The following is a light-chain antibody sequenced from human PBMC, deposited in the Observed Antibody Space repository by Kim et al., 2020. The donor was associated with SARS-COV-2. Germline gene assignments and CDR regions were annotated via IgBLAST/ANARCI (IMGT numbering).Light chain of an antibody. CDR1: QSVSSNF. CDR3: QQYATSPET. J-gene: IGKJ1*01. Sequence: ENVLTQSPDTLSLSPGERATLSCRASQSVSSNFLAWYQHKTGQAPRLLIYSASSRASGIPDRFSGSGSGTDFTLTISTLEPEDFAVYYCQQYATSPETFVQGTKMNIK. CDR2: SAS. V-gene: IGKV3-20*01.